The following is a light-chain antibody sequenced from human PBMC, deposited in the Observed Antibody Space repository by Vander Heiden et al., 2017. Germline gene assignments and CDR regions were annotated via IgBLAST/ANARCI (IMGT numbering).Light chain of an antibody. Sequence: SYVLTQPPSVSVAPGQTARITCGGYNIGTKSVHWYQQKPGQAPVLVVYDDSDRPSGIPERFSGANSGNTATLTISRVEAGDEADYYCQVWDSSSDHLFVFRTGTKVAVL. CDR1: NIGTKS. J-gene: IGLJ1*01. V-gene: IGLV3-21*02. CDR3: QVWDSSSDHLFV. CDR2: DDS.